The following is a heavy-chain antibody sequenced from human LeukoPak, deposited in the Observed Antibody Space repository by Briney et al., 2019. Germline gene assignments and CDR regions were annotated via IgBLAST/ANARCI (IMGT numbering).Heavy chain of an antibody. J-gene: IGHJ4*02. CDR3: AREASTRSFDY. V-gene: IGHV4-59*01. CDR2: IYSSGGT. CDR1: GFSISTYS. Sequence: SETLSLTCTVSGFSISTYSWSWIRQPPGKGLEWVGYIYSSGGTDHNPSLKSRVTMSVDTSTNQLSLKLSSVTAADTAVYYCAREASTRSFDYWGQGTLVTVSS.